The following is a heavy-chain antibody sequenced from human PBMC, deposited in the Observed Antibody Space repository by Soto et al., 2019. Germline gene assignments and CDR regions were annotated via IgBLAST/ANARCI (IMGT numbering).Heavy chain of an antibody. CDR3: AKGGIWRGNLYLDV. CDR2: ISYSGGST. D-gene: IGHD2-21*01. V-gene: IGHV3-23*01. J-gene: IGHJ6*03. Sequence: EVQLLESGGGLVQPGGSLRLSCAASGFSFDRFAMTWVRQAPGKGPEWVSSISYSGGSTSYADSVRGRFTTSRDSSKNTLYLQMNSLRAEDTALYYCAKGGIWRGNLYLDVWGKGTTVPVAS. CDR1: GFSFDRFA.